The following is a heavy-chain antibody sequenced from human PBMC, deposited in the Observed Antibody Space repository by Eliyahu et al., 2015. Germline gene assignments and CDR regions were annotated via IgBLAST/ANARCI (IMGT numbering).Heavy chain of an antibody. CDR1: GFSLSTSGVG. CDR2: IYWDDDK. Sequence: GFSLSTSGVGVGWIRQPPGKALEWLALIYWDDDKRYSPSLKSRLTITKDTSKNQLVLTMTNMDPVDTATYYCAHLPRYDFWSGYYKPRLYYFDYWGQGTLVTVSS. J-gene: IGHJ4*02. V-gene: IGHV2-5*02. D-gene: IGHD3-3*01. CDR3: AHLPRYDFWSGYYKPRLYYFDY.